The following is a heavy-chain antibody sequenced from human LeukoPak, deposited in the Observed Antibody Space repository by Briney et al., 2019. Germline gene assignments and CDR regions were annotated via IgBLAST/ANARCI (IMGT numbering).Heavy chain of an antibody. Sequence: GRSLRLSCAASGFTFSSYGMHWVRRAPGKGLEWVAVIWYDGSNKYYADSVKGRFTISRDNSKNTLYLQMNSLRAEDTAVYYCARESSSSWYAPDYWGQGTLVTVSS. CDR2: IWYDGSNK. D-gene: IGHD6-13*01. CDR1: GFTFSSYG. CDR3: ARESSSSWYAPDY. V-gene: IGHV3-33*01. J-gene: IGHJ4*02.